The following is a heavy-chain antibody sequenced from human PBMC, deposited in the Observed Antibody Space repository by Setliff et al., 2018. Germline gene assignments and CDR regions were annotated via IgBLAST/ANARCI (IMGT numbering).Heavy chain of an antibody. Sequence: SETQSLTCAVYGGSFSGYYWSWIRQPPGKGLEWIGEINHSGSTNYNPSLKSRVTISIDTSKNQFSLKLSSVTAADTAVYYCASLGMPTMMDWYFDLWGRGTLVTVSS. J-gene: IGHJ2*01. CDR1: GGSFSGYY. V-gene: IGHV4-34*01. CDR2: INHSGST. CDR3: ASLGMPTMMDWYFDL. D-gene: IGHD3-22*01.